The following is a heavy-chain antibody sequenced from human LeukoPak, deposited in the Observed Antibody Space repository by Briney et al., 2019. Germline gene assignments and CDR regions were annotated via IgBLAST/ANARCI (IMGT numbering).Heavy chain of an antibody. CDR1: GYSFTGYY. V-gene: IGHV1-2*02. J-gene: IGHJ1*01. CDR3: ARTASGSRPVLAVQPSLFQY. D-gene: IGHD1-1*01. Sequence: GASVKVSCKASGYSFTGYYMHWVRQAPGQGLEWMGWINPTTDGTNYAPKFQGRITLTRDTSITTAYMELSRLRSDDTAVYYCARTASGSRPVLAVQPSLFQYWGQGTLVTVS. CDR2: INPTTDGT.